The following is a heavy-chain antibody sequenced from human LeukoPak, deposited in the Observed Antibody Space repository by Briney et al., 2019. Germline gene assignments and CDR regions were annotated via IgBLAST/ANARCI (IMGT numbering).Heavy chain of an antibody. D-gene: IGHD3-22*01. CDR3: ARDRRRITMVVDI. V-gene: IGHV1-2*02. J-gene: IGHJ3*02. CDR1: GYTFTDYY. CDR2: INPNSGGT. Sequence: ASVKLSCPASGYTFTDYYMHLMRPAPGQGLEWMGWINPNSGGTYYAQKFQGRVTMTWDRSTTSTYMELSSLRSDDTAMYFCARDRRRITMVVDIWGQGTMVTVSS.